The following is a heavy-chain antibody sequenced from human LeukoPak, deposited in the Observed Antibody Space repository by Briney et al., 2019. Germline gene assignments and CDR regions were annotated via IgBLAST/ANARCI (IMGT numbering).Heavy chain of an antibody. D-gene: IGHD3-3*01. V-gene: IGHV4-38-2*01. CDR1: GYSISSGYY. CDR2: IYHSGST. CDR3: ARHDSYFDY. J-gene: IGHJ4*02. Sequence: SETLSLTCAVSGYSISSGYYWGWIRQPPGKGLEWIGSIYHSGSTYYNPSLKSRVTILVDTSKNQFSLKLSSVTAADTAVYYCARHDSYFDYWGQGTLVTVSS.